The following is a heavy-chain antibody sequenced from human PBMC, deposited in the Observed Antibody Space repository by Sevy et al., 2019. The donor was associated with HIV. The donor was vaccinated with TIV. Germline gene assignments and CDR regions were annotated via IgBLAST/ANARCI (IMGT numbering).Heavy chain of an antibody. CDR3: VKAMVHSSEVGTLDL. CDR1: GFSFSDYA. Sequence: GGSLRLSCSASGFSFSDYAMHWVRQAPGKGLEYVSAISSNGGSRSYAESVKGRFTISRDNSKSALYLQMSSLRTEDTTVYYCVKAMVHSSEVGTLDLWGQGTMVTVSS. CDR2: ISSNGGSR. D-gene: IGHD2-8*01. V-gene: IGHV3-64D*06. J-gene: IGHJ3*01.